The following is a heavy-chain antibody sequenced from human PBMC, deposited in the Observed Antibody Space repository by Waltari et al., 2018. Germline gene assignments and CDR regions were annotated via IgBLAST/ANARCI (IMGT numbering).Heavy chain of an antibody. V-gene: IGHV3-23*04. D-gene: IGHD3-3*01. J-gene: IGHJ4*02. CDR1: GFTFSSYA. Sequence: EVQLVESGGGLVQPGGSLRLSCAASGFTFSSYAMSWVRQAPGKGLEWVSAISGSGGSTYYADAVKGRFTISRDNSKNTLYLQMNSLRAEDAAVYYCAKGGPTYYDFWSGYYSPCYFDYWGQGTLVTVSS. CDR3: AKGGPTYYDFWSGYYSPCYFDY. CDR2: ISGSGGST.